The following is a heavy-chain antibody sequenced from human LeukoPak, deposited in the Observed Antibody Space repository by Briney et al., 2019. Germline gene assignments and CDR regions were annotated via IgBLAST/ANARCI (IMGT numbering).Heavy chain of an antibody. CDR1: GYSFTSYW. J-gene: IGHJ3*02. CDR2: IYPGDSDT. V-gene: IGHV5-51*01. CDR3: ARRIAVAGIPNDAFDI. Sequence: GESLKISCKGSGYSFTSYWIGWVRQMPGKGLEWMGIIYPGDSDTRYSPSFQGQVTISADKSISTAYLQWSSLKASDTAMYYCARRIAVAGIPNDAFDIWGQGTMVTVSS. D-gene: IGHD6-19*01.